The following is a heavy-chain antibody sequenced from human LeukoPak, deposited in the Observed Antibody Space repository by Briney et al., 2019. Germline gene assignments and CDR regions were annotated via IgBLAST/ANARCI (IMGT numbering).Heavy chain of an antibody. Sequence: GGSLRLSCTASGFTFADYLMSWFRQAPGKGLEWVGFIRSKTYGGTTEYAASVKGRFTISRDDFKSIAYLQMNSLETEDTAVYYCAKPATSILIYFDSWGQGTLVTVSS. CDR1: GFTFADYL. V-gene: IGHV3-49*03. D-gene: IGHD2-2*01. CDR2: IRSKTYGGTT. CDR3: AKPATSILIYFDS. J-gene: IGHJ4*02.